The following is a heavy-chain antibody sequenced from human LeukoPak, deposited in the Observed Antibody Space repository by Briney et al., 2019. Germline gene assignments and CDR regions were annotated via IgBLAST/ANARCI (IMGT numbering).Heavy chain of an antibody. D-gene: IGHD5-24*01. CDR1: GFTVSSNY. Sequence: GGSLRLSCAASGFTVSSNYMSWVRQAPGKGLEWVSVIYSGGSTYYADSVKGRFTISRDNSKNTLYLQMNSLRAEDTAVYYCAKDRGEMATTPGVPRDYWGQGTLVTVSS. CDR2: IYSGGST. CDR3: AKDRGEMATTPGVPRDY. V-gene: IGHV3-53*01. J-gene: IGHJ4*02.